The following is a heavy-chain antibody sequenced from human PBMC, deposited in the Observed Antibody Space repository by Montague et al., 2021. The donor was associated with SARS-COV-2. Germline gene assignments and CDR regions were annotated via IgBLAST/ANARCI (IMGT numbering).Heavy chain of an antibody. D-gene: IGHD1-26*01. Sequence: SETLSLTCNVSGGSIRSYYWSWIRQTPGKGLEWIGYIYYDGSTNYNPSLKSRVTMSVDSSKNQFSLRLSSVTAADTAVYYCARYGSYFEHWGQGTLVTVSS. V-gene: IGHV4-59*03. CDR3: ARYGSYFEH. CDR1: GGSIRSYY. J-gene: IGHJ4*02. CDR2: IYYDGST.